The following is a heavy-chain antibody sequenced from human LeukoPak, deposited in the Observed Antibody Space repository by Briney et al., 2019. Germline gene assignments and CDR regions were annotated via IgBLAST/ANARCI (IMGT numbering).Heavy chain of an antibody. CDR1: LDSTTSNF. CDR3: AREILGGSNPGAY. V-gene: IGHV4-4*02. D-gene: IGHD4/OR15-4a*01. J-gene: IGHJ4*02. Sequence: SETLSLTCTVSLDSTTSNFWSWVRQPPGKGLEWIGEIHRSGSPNYNPSLQSRVTISIDRSRNQIVLELSSVTAADTAFYYCAREILGGSNPGAYWGQGTLVTVSS. CDR2: IHRSGSP.